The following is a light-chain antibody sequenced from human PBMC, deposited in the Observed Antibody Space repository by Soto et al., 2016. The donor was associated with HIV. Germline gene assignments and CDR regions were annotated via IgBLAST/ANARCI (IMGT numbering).Light chain of an antibody. CDR1: QGIKNE. Sequence: AIQMTQSPSSLSASVGDRVTITCRASQGIKNELAWYQQKPGKAPKLLIYSTSSLGSGVPSRFSGSAFGTDFTLTISGLQPEDSASYFCLQXYSHPYTFGQGTKVGDQT. CDR3: LQXYSHPYT. J-gene: IGKJ2*01. CDR2: STS. V-gene: IGKV1-6*01.